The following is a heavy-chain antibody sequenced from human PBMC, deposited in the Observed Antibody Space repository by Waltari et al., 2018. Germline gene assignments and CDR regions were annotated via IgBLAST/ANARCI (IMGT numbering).Heavy chain of an antibody. Sequence: QVQLVQSGAEVKKPGASVKVSCKASGYTFTGYYIQWVRQAPGQGLEWMGRINPNTGGTKYAEKLQGRVTMTRDTSISTADMELSRLTSDDTAVYYCARFHSSGWYYFDYWGQGTPVTVSS. CDR2: INPNTGGT. V-gene: IGHV1-2*06. D-gene: IGHD6-19*01. CDR3: ARFHSSGWYYFDY. J-gene: IGHJ4*02. CDR1: GYTFTGYY.